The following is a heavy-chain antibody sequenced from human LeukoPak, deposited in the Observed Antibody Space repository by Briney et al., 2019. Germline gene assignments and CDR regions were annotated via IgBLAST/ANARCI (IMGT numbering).Heavy chain of an antibody. CDR3: AKDGGTRGYSGYDFYGFDY. V-gene: IGHV3-30*18. CDR1: GFTFSSYG. CDR2: ISYDGSNK. D-gene: IGHD5-12*01. J-gene: IGHJ4*02. Sequence: PGGSVRLFCAASGFTFSSYGMHWVRQAPGKGLEWVAVISYDGSNKYYADSVKGRFTISRDNSKNTLYLQTNSLRAEDTAVYYCAKDGGTRGYSGYDFYGFDYWGQGTLVTVSS.